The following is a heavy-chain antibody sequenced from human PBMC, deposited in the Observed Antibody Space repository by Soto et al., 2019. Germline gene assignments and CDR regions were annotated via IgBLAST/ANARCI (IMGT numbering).Heavy chain of an antibody. CDR1: GDSITTYKW. CDR3: ATCQLGEYYYAMDM. Sequence: QVQLQQSGPGLVKPLVTLSLTCGVSGDSITTYKWWTWVRQTPSRGLEWIGEIYDSGNTRYNPSLKSRVTISKDTSKNQLSLKLNSVTVADTAVYYCATCQLGEYYYAMDMWGQGTTVTVSS. J-gene: IGHJ6*02. CDR2: IYDSGNT. D-gene: IGHD7-27*01. V-gene: IGHV4-4*02.